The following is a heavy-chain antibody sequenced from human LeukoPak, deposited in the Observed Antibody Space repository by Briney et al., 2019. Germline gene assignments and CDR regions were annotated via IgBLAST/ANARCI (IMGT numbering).Heavy chain of an antibody. CDR2: ITSDGSST. J-gene: IGHJ6*03. CDR3: ARVRGDYYMDV. Sequence: GGSLRLSCAASGFIFSSYWMHWVRQAPGKGLVWVSRITSDGSSTTYGDSVKGRFTISRDNAKNTLYLQRNSLRAEDTAVYYCARVRGDYYMDVWGKGTTATVSS. CDR1: GFIFSSYW. V-gene: IGHV3-74*01. D-gene: IGHD2-15*01.